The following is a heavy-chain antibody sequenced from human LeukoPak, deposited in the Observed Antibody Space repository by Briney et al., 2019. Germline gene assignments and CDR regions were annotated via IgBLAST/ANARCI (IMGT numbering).Heavy chain of an antibody. J-gene: IGHJ4*02. V-gene: IGHV1-18*01. CDR2: ISAYNGNT. CDR3: ARDRNVDTAMVTYY. Sequence: ASVKVSCKASGYTFTSYGISWVRQAPGQGLEWMGWISAYNGNTNYAQKLQGRVTKTTDTSTSTAYMELRSLRSDDTAVYYCARDRNVDTAMVTYYWGQGTLVTVSS. CDR1: GYTFTSYG. D-gene: IGHD5-18*01.